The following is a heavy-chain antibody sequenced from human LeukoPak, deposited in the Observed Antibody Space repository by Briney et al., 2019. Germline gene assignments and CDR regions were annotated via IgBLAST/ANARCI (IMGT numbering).Heavy chain of an antibody. CDR3: AKGSITVFGVVSY. CDR1: GFTFSSYG. J-gene: IGHJ4*02. Sequence: GGTLRLSCAASGFTFSSYGMHWLRQAPATGLEWVAFIRYDGINKHYAESVKGRFTISRDNSKNTLYLQMNSLRAEDTAVYYCAKGSITVFGVVSYWGQGTLVTVSS. D-gene: IGHD3-3*01. CDR2: IRYDGINK. V-gene: IGHV3-30*02.